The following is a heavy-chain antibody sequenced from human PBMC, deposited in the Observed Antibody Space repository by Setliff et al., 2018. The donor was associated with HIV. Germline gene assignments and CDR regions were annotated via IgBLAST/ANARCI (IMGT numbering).Heavy chain of an antibody. V-gene: IGHV3-7*01. D-gene: IGHD2-2*02. CDR3: TKGHYTTAG. Sequence: GGSLRLSCAVSGFTLSTSWMNWVRQAPGKGLEWVANMNQDGSEKNYVDSVKGRFTISRDNAKNSLFLQMNSLRAEDTAVYYCTKGHYTTAGWGQGTRVTVSS. CDR2: MNQDGSEK. J-gene: IGHJ4*02. CDR1: GFTLSTSW.